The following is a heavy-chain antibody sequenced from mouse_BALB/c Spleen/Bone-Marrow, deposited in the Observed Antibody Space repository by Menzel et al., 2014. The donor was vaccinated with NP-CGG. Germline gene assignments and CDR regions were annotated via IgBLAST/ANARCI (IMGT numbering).Heavy chain of an antibody. J-gene: IGHJ2*01. CDR1: GYAFTNYL. Sequence: QVQLQQSGPELVRPGTSVKVSCKASGYAFTNYLMGWIKQRPGQGLEWIGVINPGSGGTNYNEKFKGKATLTADKSSSTAYMQLSSLTSDDSAVYFCARRIYYAMGYWGQGTTLTVSS. D-gene: IGHD2-1*01. CDR3: ARRIYYAMGY. CDR2: INPGSGGT. V-gene: IGHV1-54*01.